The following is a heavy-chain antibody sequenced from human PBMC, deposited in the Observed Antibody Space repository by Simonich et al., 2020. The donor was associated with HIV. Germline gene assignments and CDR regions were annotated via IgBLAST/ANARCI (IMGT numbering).Heavy chain of an antibody. CDR2: INHRGST. CDR1: GESFSRTY. V-gene: IGHV4-34*01. Sequence: QVHLQQGGAGLLKPSETLSLTCTVYGESFSRTYWSWIRQPPGKGLEWIGEINHRGSTNYNPPLKSRLTISVDTSKNQFSLKLNSVTAADTAVYYCARRRVTNGSFDYWGQGTLVTVSA. J-gene: IGHJ4*02. CDR3: ARRRVTNGSFDY. D-gene: IGHD2-21*02.